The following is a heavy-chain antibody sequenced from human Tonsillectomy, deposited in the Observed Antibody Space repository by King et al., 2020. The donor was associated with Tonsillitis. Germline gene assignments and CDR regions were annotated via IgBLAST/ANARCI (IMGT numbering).Heavy chain of an antibody. Sequence: VQLQQWGAGLLKPSETLSLTCAVYGGSFSGYYWSWIRQPPGKGLEWIGEINHSGSTNYNPSLKSRVTISVDTSKNQFSLKLSSVTAADTAVHYCARGVSSSWYQYWGQGTLVTVSS. CDR3: ARGVSSSWYQY. D-gene: IGHD6-13*01. J-gene: IGHJ4*02. CDR1: GGSFSGYY. V-gene: IGHV4-34*01. CDR2: INHSGST.